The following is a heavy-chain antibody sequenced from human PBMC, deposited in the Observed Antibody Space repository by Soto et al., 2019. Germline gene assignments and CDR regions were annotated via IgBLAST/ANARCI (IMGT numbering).Heavy chain of an antibody. Sequence: GASVKVSCKASGSAVTSYDFNWVRQAPGQGLEWMGGIIPIFGTANYAQKFQGRVTITADESTSTAYMELSSLRSEDTAVYYCARMGPCSSTSCYEPYYYYGMDVWGQGTTVTVSS. CDR3: ARMGPCSSTSCYEPYYYYGMDV. D-gene: IGHD2-2*01. CDR2: IIPIFGTA. V-gene: IGHV1-69*13. J-gene: IGHJ6*02. CDR1: GSAVTSYD.